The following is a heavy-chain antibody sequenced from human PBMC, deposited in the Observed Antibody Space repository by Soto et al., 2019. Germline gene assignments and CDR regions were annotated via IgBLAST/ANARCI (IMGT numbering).Heavy chain of an antibody. CDR2: IYYSGST. V-gene: IGHV4-30-4*01. CDR3: ARLRYYYESSGYYNPFDY. Sequence: PSETLSLTCTVSGGSISSGDDYYTWIRQPPGKGLEWIGFIYYSGSTYYNPSLKSRVNILVDTSKNQVSLKLSSVTAADTAVYYCARLRYYYESSGYYNPFDYWGQGSLVTVSS. J-gene: IGHJ4*02. D-gene: IGHD3-22*01. CDR1: GGSISSGDDY.